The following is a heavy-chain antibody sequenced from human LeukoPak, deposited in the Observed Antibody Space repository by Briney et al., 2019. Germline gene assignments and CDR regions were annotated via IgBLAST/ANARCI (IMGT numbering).Heavy chain of an antibody. V-gene: IGHV3-23*01. CDR3: AKAPVTTCRGAYCYPFDY. D-gene: IGHD2-21*01. CDR2: ISDSGNT. CDR1: GFTFSSYE. Sequence: GGSLRLSCAASGFTFSSYEMNWVRQDPGKGLEWVSAISDSGNTYHADSVKGRFTISRDSSKNTLFLQMNRLRPEDAAVYYCAKAPVTTCRGAYCYPFDYWGQGTLVTVSS. J-gene: IGHJ4*02.